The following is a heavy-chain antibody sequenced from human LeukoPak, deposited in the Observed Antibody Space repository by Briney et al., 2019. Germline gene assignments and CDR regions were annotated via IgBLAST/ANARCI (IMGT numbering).Heavy chain of an antibody. CDR3: ARAEQWLIDY. D-gene: IGHD6-19*01. CDR2: INPNSGGT. CDR1: GYSFTAYH. V-gene: IGHV1-2*02. J-gene: IGHJ4*02. Sequence: GASVKVSCKASGYSFTAYHMHWVRQAPGQGLEWMGWINPNSGGTNHAQNFQGRVTMTRDTSISTAYMELNRLTYDDTAVYYCARAEQWLIDYWGQGTLVTVSS.